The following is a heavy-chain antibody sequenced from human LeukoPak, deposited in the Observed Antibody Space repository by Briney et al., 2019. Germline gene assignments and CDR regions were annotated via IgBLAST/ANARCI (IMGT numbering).Heavy chain of an antibody. CDR2: IWYDGSNK. CDR3: ARYVGGGNSGGFDY. J-gene: IGHJ4*02. D-gene: IGHD4-23*01. Sequence: GGSLRLSCAASGFTFNSYDMYWIRQAPGKGLEWMALIWYDGSNKYYPDSVKGRFTISRDNSKNTLYLQMNSLRAEDTAVYYCARYVGGGNSGGFDYWGQGTLVIVSS. CDR1: GFTFNSYD. V-gene: IGHV3-33*07.